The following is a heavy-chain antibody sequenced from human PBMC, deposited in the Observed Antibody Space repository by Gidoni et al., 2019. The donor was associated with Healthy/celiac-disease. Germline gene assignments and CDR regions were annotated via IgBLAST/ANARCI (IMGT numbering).Heavy chain of an antibody. V-gene: IGHV1-69*01. CDR1: VGTFSIYA. D-gene: IGHD2-2*01. CDR2: IIPIFGAA. CDR3: AREESAHCSSTSCPRVFRYYYYYGMDV. J-gene: IGHJ6*02. Sequence: QVQLVQSGAEVKKPGSSVKVSCKTSVGTFSIYALCWLRQPPGQGLEGMGGIIPIFGAANYAQRFQGRVTIAADESASTAYMELSSLRSEDTAVYYCAREESAHCSSTSCPRVFRYYYYYGMDVWGQGTTVTVSS.